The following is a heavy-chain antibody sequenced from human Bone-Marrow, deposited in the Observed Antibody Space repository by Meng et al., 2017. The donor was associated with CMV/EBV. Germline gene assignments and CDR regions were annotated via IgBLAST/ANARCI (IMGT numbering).Heavy chain of an antibody. V-gene: IGHV4-4*02. D-gene: IGHD5-12*01. Sequence: GSLRLSCSVSGGSISSYNWWSWVRQPPGKGLEWIGEIHHSGSSNYNPSLKSRVTTSVDKSKNQFSLKLSSVTAADTAVYYCARGSGYGSYYFDYWGQGTLVTVSS. CDR1: GGSISSYNW. CDR2: IHHSGSS. CDR3: ARGSGYGSYYFDY. J-gene: IGHJ4*02.